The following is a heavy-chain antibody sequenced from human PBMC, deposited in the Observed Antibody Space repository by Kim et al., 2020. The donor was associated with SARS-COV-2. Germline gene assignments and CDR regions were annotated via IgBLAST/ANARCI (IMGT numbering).Heavy chain of an antibody. CDR1: GFTFSNYW. CDR3: ARGTFQQGFDP. V-gene: IGHV3-74*01. Sequence: GGSLRLSCEASGFTFSNYWMNWVRQGPGKGLVCVSRINSDGGDTHYADSVKGRFTISRDNAENTLHLQLNILGVEDTAIYYCARGTFQQGFDPWGQGTLVTVSS. J-gene: IGHJ5*02. CDR2: INSDGGDT.